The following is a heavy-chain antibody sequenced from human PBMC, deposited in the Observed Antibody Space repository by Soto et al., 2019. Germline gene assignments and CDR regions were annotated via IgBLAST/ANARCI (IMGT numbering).Heavy chain of an antibody. D-gene: IGHD4-4*01. V-gene: IGHV3-21*01. CDR1: GFTFTTYD. J-gene: IGHJ5*02. CDR3: VRSVTAPVLRYNWFDP. Sequence: EVQLVESGGGLVQPGGSLRLSCAASGFTFTTYDMNWVRQAPGKGLEWVSAITTTSRYIYYADSVRGRVTISRDYAKNSLFLQMDSVISADTAVYYCVRSVTAPVLRYNWFDPGGEGTLVTVSS. CDR2: ITTTSRYI.